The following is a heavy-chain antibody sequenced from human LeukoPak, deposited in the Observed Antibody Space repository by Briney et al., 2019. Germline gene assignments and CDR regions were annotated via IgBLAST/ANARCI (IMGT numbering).Heavy chain of an antibody. Sequence: PSETLSLTCTVSGDSITSSSYYWGWIRQPPGKGLEWIGTMYYTGTIYYNPSLKSRVTISVDTSKNQFSLKLSSVTAADTAVYYCASQGGDSSSPKLYAFDIWGQGTMVTVSS. J-gene: IGHJ3*02. CDR1: GDSITSSSYY. CDR2: MYYTGTI. CDR3: ASQGGDSSSPKLYAFDI. V-gene: IGHV4-39*07. D-gene: IGHD6-13*01.